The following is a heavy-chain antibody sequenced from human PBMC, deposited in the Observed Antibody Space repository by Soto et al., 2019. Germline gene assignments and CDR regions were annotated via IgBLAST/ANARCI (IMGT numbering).Heavy chain of an antibody. D-gene: IGHD3-9*01. CDR2: VYYTGTT. J-gene: IGHJ4*02. Sequence: SETLSLTCTVSGSPISSYYWSWFRQPPGQGLEWVGYVYYTGTTTYSPSLKSRVTISVDASKSQFSLNLRSVTAADTAVYYCVRFWPPPYSDALTDYTDAFGYWGQGTLVT. V-gene: IGHV4-59*08. CDR1: GSPISSYY. CDR3: VRFWPPPYSDALTDYTDAFGY.